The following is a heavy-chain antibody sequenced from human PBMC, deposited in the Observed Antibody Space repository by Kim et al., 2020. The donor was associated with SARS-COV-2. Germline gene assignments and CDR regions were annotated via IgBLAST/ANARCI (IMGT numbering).Heavy chain of an antibody. CDR1: GFTVSSNY. D-gene: IGHD4-17*01. CDR2: IYSGGST. Sequence: GGSLRLSCAASGFTVSSNYMSWVRQAPGKGLEWVSVIYSGGSTYYADSVKGRIPISRNNSKKPLYLQMNSLRAKDTAGYYCARGIKDYGDWYFQHWGQGTLVTVSS. V-gene: IGHV3-53*01. J-gene: IGHJ1*01. CDR3: ARGIKDYGDWYFQH.